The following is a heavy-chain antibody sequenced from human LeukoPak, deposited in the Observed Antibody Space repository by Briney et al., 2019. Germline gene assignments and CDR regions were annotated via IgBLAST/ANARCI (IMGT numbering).Heavy chain of an antibody. V-gene: IGHV4-59*01. CDR3: ARTLRYDFWSGYYTWYFDY. D-gene: IGHD3-3*01. Sequence: SETLSLTCTVSGGSISSYYWSWIRQPPGKGLEWIGYIYYSGSTNYNPSLKSRVTISVDTSKNQFSLKLSSVTAADTAVYYCARTLRYDFWSGYYTWYFDYWGQGTLVTVSS. CDR1: GGSISSYY. CDR2: IYYSGST. J-gene: IGHJ4*02.